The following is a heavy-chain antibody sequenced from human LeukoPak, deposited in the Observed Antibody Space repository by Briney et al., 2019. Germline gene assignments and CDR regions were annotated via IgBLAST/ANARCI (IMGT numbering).Heavy chain of an antibody. J-gene: IGHJ4*02. CDR2: ISGSGGST. Sequence: PGGSLRLSCAASGFTFSSYAMSWVRQAPGKGLEWVSAISGSGGSTYYADSVKGRFTISRDNSKNTLYLQMNSLRAEDTAVYYCARRRYCTNGVCYGFDYWGQGTLVTVSS. V-gene: IGHV3-23*01. D-gene: IGHD2-8*01. CDR1: GFTFSSYA. CDR3: ARRRYCTNGVCYGFDY.